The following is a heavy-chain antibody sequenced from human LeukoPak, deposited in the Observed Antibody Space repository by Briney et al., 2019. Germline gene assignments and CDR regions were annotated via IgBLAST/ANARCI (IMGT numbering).Heavy chain of an antibody. D-gene: IGHD2-15*01. Sequence: SVKVSCKASGGTFSSYAISWVRQAPGQGLEWMGRIIPIFGTANYAQKFQGRVTITTDESTSTAYMELNSLRSEDTAVYYCARPARSCSGGSCHTLYFDYWGQGTLVTVSS. CDR3: ARPARSCSGGSCHTLYFDY. CDR2: IIPIFGTA. CDR1: GGTFSSYA. V-gene: IGHV1-69*05. J-gene: IGHJ4*02.